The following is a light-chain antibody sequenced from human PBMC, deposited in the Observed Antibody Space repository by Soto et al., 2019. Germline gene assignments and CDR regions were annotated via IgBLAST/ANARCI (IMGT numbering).Light chain of an antibody. CDR1: PSVSNS. CDR3: QQRNKWPPVT. CDR2: DAS. Sequence: ESVLTQSPATLSLSPGERATLSCRASPSVSNSLAWYQHKPGQAPRLLIYDASNRATGVPTRFSGSGSATDFTLTISSLEPEYFAVYYCQQRNKWPPVTFGGGTRVEIK. V-gene: IGKV3-11*01. J-gene: IGKJ4*01.